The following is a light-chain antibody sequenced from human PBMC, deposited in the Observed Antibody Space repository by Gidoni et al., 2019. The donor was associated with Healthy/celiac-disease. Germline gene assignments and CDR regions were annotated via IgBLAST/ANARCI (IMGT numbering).Light chain of an antibody. CDR3: QQYYSPPET. CDR2: WAS. CDR1: QSVLYSSTNKNY. Sequence: DIVMTQSPDSLAVSLGERATINCKSSQSVLYSSTNKNYLAWYQQKPGHPPKLLIYWASTRESGVPDRCSGSGSGTDFPLTISSLQAEDVAVYYCQQYYSPPETFGHGTKVEIK. J-gene: IGKJ1*01. V-gene: IGKV4-1*01.